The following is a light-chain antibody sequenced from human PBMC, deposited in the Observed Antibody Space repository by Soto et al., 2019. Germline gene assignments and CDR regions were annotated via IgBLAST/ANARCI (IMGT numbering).Light chain of an antibody. CDR1: SSNIGAGYD. CDR2: GNS. Sequence: QSVLTQPPSVSGAPGQRVTISCTGSSSNIGAGYDVHWYQQFPGTAPKLLIYGNSNRPSGVPDRFSGSKSGTSDSLAITGLQAEDEADYYCQSYDSSLSGVVFGGGTKLTVL. CDR3: QSYDSSLSGVV. J-gene: IGLJ2*01. V-gene: IGLV1-40*01.